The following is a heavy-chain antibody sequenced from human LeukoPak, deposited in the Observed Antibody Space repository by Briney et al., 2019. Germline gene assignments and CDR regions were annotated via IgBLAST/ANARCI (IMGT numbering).Heavy chain of an antibody. J-gene: IGHJ4*02. CDR3: AKDLVRDYTGGVDY. CDR2: ISGSGGST. V-gene: IGHV3-23*01. Sequence: GGSLRLSCAASGFTFRSYGMSWVRQAPGKGLEWVSAISGSGGSTYYADSVKGRFTISRDNSKNTLYLQMNSLRAEDTAVYYCAKDLVRDYTGGVDYWGQGTLVTVSS. D-gene: IGHD3-16*01. CDR1: GFTFRSYG.